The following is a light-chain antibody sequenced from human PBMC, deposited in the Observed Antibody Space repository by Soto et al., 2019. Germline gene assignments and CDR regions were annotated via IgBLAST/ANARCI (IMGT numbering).Light chain of an antibody. CDR3: QQRSNWPPT. CDR1: QSASSY. J-gene: IGKJ5*01. V-gene: IGKV3-11*01. Sequence: EIVWTQSPGTLSMPPAERATVSCRASQSASSYLAWYQQKPGQAPRXXIYDASNRATGIPARFSGSGSGTEFTLTISSLEPEDFAVYYCQQRSNWPPTFGQGTRLEIK. CDR2: DAS.